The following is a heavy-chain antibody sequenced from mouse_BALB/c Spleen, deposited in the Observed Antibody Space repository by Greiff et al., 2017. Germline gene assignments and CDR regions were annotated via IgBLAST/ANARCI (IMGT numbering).Heavy chain of an antibody. CDR2: IDPENGDT. J-gene: IGHJ3*01. CDR1: GFNIKDYY. Sequence: VQLQQSGAELVRSGASVKLSCTASGFNIKDYYMHWVKQRPEQGLEWIGWIDPENGDTEYAPKFQGKATMTADTSSNTAYLQLSSLTSEDTAVYYCNAWGGNYVGAYWGQGTLVTVSA. V-gene: IGHV14-4*02. CDR3: NAWGGNYVGAY. D-gene: IGHD2-1*01.